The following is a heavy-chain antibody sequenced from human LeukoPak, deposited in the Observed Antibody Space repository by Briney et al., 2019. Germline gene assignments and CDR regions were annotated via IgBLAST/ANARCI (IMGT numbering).Heavy chain of an antibody. V-gene: IGHV3-74*01. Sequence: GGSLRLSCAASGFTFSSYWMHWVRQAPGKGLVWVSRIKFDGRSTTYADSVKGRFTISRDNAKNTLFLQMSSLRVEDTAVYYCARDAPPFDYWGQGTLVTVSS. CDR1: GFTFSSYW. CDR2: IKFDGRST. J-gene: IGHJ4*02. CDR3: ARDAPPFDY.